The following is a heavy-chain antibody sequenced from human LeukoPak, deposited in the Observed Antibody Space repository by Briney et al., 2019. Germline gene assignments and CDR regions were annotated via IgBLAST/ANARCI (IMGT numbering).Heavy chain of an antibody. V-gene: IGHV1-18*01. CDR1: GYTFTSYG. CDR2: ISAYNGNT. D-gene: IGHD3-16*02. CDR3: ARATSYVWGSYRYYFDY. J-gene: IGHJ4*02. Sequence: ASVTVSCKASGYTFTSYGISWVRQAPGQGLEWMGWISAYNGNTNYAQKLQGRVTMTTDTSTSTDYMELRSLRSDDTAVYYCARATSYVWGSYRYYFDYWGQGTLVTVSS.